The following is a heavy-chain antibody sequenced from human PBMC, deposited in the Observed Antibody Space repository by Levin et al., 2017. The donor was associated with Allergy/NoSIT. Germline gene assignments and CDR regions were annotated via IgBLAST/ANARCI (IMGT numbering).Heavy chain of an antibody. D-gene: IGHD4-11*01. CDR3: ARDPRLQLYRGRKKDDAFDI. CDR2: ISSSGSTI. CDR1: GFTFSDYY. V-gene: IGHV3-11*01. J-gene: IGHJ3*02. Sequence: GGSLRLSCAASGFTFSDYYMSWIRQAPGKGLEWVSYISSSGSTIYYADSVKGRFTISRDNAKNPLYLQMNSLRAEDTAVYYCARDPRLQLYRGRKKDDAFDIWGQGTMVTVSS.